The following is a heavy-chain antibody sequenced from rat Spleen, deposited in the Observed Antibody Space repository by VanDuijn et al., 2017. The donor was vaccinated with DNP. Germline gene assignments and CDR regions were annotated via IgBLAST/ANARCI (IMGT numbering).Heavy chain of an antibody. J-gene: IGHJ2*01. Sequence: VQLKESGPVLVQASETLSLTCTVSGFNFNDYWMGWVRQAPGKGLEWIGQINKDSSTITYIPSLKDKFTISRDNDQNTLYLQMSKLGSEDTAIYYCARGPNYGGYADYFDYWGQGVMVTVSS. CDR3: ARGPNYGGYADYFDY. D-gene: IGHD1-11*01. V-gene: IGHV4-2*01. CDR2: INKDSSTI. CDR1: GFNFNDYW.